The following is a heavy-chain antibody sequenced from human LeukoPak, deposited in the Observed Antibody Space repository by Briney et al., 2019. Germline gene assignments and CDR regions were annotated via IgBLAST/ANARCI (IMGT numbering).Heavy chain of an antibody. CDR1: GFTFSSYA. Sequence: PGGSLRLSCAASGFTFSSYAMHWVRQAPGKGLEWVAVISYDGSNKYYADSVKGRFTISRDNAKNSLYLQMNSLRDEDTAVYYCARIIGGRHYYYGMDVWGQGTTVTVSS. D-gene: IGHD2/OR15-2a*01. CDR2: ISYDGSNK. CDR3: ARIIGGRHYYYGMDV. V-gene: IGHV3-30-3*01. J-gene: IGHJ6*02.